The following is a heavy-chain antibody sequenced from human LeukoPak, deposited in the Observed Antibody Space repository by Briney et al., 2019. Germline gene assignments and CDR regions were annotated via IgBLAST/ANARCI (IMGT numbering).Heavy chain of an antibody. CDR3: ARGNSSGYIFGNWFDP. J-gene: IGHJ5*02. Sequence: SETLSLTCAVYGGSFSGYYWSWIRQPPGKGLEGIGEINHSGSINYNPSLKSRVTISVDTSKNQFSLKLSSVTAADTAVYYCARGNSSGYIFGNWFDPWGQGTLVTVSS. V-gene: IGHV4-34*01. D-gene: IGHD3-22*01. CDR2: INHSGSI. CDR1: GGSFSGYY.